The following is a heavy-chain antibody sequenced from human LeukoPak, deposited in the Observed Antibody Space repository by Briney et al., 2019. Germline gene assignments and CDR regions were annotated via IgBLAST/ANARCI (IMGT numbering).Heavy chain of an antibody. V-gene: IGHV3-30-3*01. CDR3: AKEFNRGLPDY. Sequence: PGGSLRLSCAASGFTFSSYAMHWVRQAPGKGLEWVAVISYDGSNKYYADSVKGQFTISRDNSKNTLYLQMNSLRAEDTAVYYCAKEFNRGLPDYWGQGTLVTVPS. CDR2: ISYDGSNK. CDR1: GFTFSSYA. J-gene: IGHJ4*02. D-gene: IGHD2-21*01.